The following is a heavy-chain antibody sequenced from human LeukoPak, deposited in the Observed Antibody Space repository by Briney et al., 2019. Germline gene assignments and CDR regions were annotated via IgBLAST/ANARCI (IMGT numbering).Heavy chain of an antibody. V-gene: IGHV3-7*05. CDR2: IKQDGSEK. J-gene: IGHJ6*02. CDR3: ARDGSYYYGMDV. CDR1: GFSFNSYW. Sequence: GGSPRLSCAASGFSFNSYWMSWARQAPGTGLEWVANIKQDGSEKYYVDSVKGRFAISRDNAKNSLYLQMNSLRAEDTALYYCARDGSYYYGMDVWGQGTTVTVSS.